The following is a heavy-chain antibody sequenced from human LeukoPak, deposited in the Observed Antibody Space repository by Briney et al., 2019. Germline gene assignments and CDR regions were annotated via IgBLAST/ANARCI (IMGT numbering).Heavy chain of an antibody. CDR1: GGSISSSSCY. D-gene: IGHD3-10*01. CDR2: IYYSGST. Sequence: TETLSLTCPVSGGSISSSSCYWGWIRQPPGKGLEWIGRIYYSGSTYYNPSLKSRVTISVDTSKPQFSLKLSPVTAADTAVYYCARGKEVITMLRGLKPGYYFDYWGQGTLVTVSS. J-gene: IGHJ4*02. V-gene: IGHV4-39*07. CDR3: ARGKEVITMLRGLKPGYYFDY.